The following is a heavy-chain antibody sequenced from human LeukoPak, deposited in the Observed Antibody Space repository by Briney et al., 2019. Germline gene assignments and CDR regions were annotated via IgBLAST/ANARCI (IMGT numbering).Heavy chain of an antibody. D-gene: IGHD3-10*01. V-gene: IGHV3-74*01. CDR1: GFTFSNYW. CDR2: LNPDGTDT. CDR3: VGSHVASY. J-gene: IGHJ4*02. Sequence: GGSLRLSCAASGFTFSNYWMHWVRQVPGKGLVWVSHLNPDGTDTYYADSVKGRFTVSRDNARNTVYQQMSNLRAEDTAVYYCVGSHVASYWGQGTLVTVSS.